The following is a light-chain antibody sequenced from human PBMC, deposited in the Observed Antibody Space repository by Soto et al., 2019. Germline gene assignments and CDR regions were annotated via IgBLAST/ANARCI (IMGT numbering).Light chain of an antibody. CDR2: QAS. V-gene: IGKV1-5*03. CDR1: QSISTI. CDR3: QQYRSYSRT. Sequence: IQMTQFPSTLSASVGDRVTITCRASQSISTILAWYQQKPGKAPKLLIYQASDLESGVPSRFSGSGSGTEFTLTISSLQPDDFATYYCQQYRSYSRTFGQGTKVEIK. J-gene: IGKJ1*01.